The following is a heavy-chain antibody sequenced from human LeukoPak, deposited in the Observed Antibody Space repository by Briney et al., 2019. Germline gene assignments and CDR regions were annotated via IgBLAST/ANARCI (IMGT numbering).Heavy chain of an antibody. CDR2: IYTSGST. D-gene: IGHD3-10*01. CDR1: GGSISGYY. CDR3: ARDRDQPPHNWFDP. J-gene: IGHJ5*02. V-gene: IGHV4-4*07. Sequence: PSETLSLTCTVTGGSISGYYWSWIRQPTGKGLEWIGIIYTSGSTNYNPSLKSRVTMSKDASKNQFFLKLSSVTAADTAVYYCARDRDQPPHNWFDPWGQGTLVTVSS.